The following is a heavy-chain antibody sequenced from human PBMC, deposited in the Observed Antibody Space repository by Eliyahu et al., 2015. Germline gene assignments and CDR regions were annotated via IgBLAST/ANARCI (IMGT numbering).Heavy chain of an antibody. Sequence: EVQLVQSGAEVKKPGESLRISCKGSGYSVSSYWITWVRQXPGKGLEWMGRIDPSDSYTNYSPSFQGHVTISTDKSISTAYLQWSSLKASDTAMYYCARHRGIAVAGSPGDYWGQGTLVTVSS. CDR1: GYSVSSYW. CDR3: ARHRGIAVAGSPGDY. V-gene: IGHV5-10-1*03. D-gene: IGHD6-19*01. J-gene: IGHJ4*02. CDR2: IDPSDSYT.